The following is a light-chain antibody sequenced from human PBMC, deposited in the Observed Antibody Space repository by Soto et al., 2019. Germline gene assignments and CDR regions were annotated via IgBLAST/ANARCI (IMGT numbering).Light chain of an antibody. CDR1: SSDVGGYDY. CDR3: SSYTNSITHV. Sequence: QSALTQPASVSGSPDQSITISCTGTSSDVGGYDYVSWYQQHPGKAPKLMIYGVSNRPAGVSNRFSGSKSGNTASLTISGLQAEDEADYYCSSYTNSITHVFGGGTQLTVL. J-gene: IGLJ3*02. CDR2: GVS. V-gene: IGLV2-14*03.